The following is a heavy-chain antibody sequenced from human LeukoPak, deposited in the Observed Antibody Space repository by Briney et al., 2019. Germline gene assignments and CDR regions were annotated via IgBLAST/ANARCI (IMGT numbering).Heavy chain of an antibody. V-gene: IGHV4-30-2*01. Sequence: PSGTLSLTWAVAGGSISSGGYSWSWIRQPPGKGLEWIGYIYHSGSTYYNPSLKSRVTISVDRSKNQFSLKLSSVTAADTAVYYCARDHGDYLDYWGQGTLVTVSS. CDR3: ARDHGDYLDY. CDR1: GGSISSGGYS. J-gene: IGHJ4*02. CDR2: IYHSGST. D-gene: IGHD4-17*01.